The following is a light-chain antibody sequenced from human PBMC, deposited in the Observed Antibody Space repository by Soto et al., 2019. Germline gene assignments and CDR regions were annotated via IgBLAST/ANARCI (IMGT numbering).Light chain of an antibody. CDR1: SSNIGSPYD. CDR2: GNT. V-gene: IGLV1-40*01. CDR3: QSYDRSLQWV. Sequence: QSALTQPPSVSGAPGQRVAISCTGSSSNIGSPYDVHWYQQLPGKAPKLLIYGNTNRPSGVPDRFSASKSGTSASLAITGLQAEDEADYYCQSYDRSLQWVFGGGTKLTVL. J-gene: IGLJ3*02.